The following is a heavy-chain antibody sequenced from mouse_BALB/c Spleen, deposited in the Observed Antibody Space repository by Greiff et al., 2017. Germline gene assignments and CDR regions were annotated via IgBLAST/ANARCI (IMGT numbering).Heavy chain of an antibody. Sequence: VQLQQSGPGLVQPSQSLSITCTVSGFSLTSYGVHWVRQSPGKGLEWLGVIWSGGSTDYNAAFISRLSISKDNSKSQVFFKMNSLQATDTAIYYCASMITTYYAMDYWGQGTSVTVSA. J-gene: IGHJ4*01. V-gene: IGHV2-2*02. CDR2: IWSGGST. D-gene: IGHD2-4*01. CDR1: GFSLTSYG. CDR3: ASMITTYYAMDY.